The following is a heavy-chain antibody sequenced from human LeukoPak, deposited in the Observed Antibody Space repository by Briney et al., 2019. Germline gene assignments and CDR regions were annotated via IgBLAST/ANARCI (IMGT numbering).Heavy chain of an antibody. CDR3: AKEYNSGHWYFDL. Sequence: PGGSLRLSCAASGFTFSNYGMHWVRQAPGKGLDWVAVISYDGSNEYYADSVKGRFTISRDNSRNTLYLQMNSLRADDTAVYYCAKEYNSGHWYFDLWGLGTLVTVSS. CDR2: ISYDGSNE. J-gene: IGHJ2*01. D-gene: IGHD6-19*01. V-gene: IGHV3-30*18. CDR1: GFTFSNYG.